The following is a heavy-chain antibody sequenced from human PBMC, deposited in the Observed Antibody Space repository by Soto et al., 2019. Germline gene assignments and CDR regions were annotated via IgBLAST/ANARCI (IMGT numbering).Heavy chain of an antibody. CDR1: GFTVSSNY. Sequence: EVQLVKTGGGLIQPGESLRLSCAASGFTVSSNYMTWVRQAPGKGLEWVSFIYSGGNTFYADSVKGRFTISRDNSKNTLYLQLNSLRAEDTDVYYCARAYSSSSWFDPWGQGTLVTVSS. V-gene: IGHV3-53*02. J-gene: IGHJ5*02. D-gene: IGHD6-6*01. CDR2: IYSGGNT. CDR3: ARAYSSSSWFDP.